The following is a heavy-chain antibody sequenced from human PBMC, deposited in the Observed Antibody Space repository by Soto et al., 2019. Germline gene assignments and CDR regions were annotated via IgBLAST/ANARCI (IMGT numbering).Heavy chain of an antibody. CDR1: GFTFDDYA. Sequence: GGSLRLSCAASGFTFDDYAMHWVRQAPGKGLEWVSGISWNSGSIGYADFVKGRFTISRDNAKNSLYLQMNSLRAEDTALYYCAKDTSGYYCSGGSCYSYAFDIWGQGTMVTVSS. CDR3: AKDTSGYYCSGGSCYSYAFDI. CDR2: ISWNSGSI. J-gene: IGHJ3*02. D-gene: IGHD2-15*01. V-gene: IGHV3-9*01.